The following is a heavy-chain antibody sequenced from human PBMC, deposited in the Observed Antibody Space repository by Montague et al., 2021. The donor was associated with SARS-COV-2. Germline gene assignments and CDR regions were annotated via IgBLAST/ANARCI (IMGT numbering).Heavy chain of an antibody. D-gene: IGHD4-17*01. J-gene: IGHJ4*02. V-gene: IGHV4-38-2*02. CDR3: ARENTVTTFGGPYYIDS. Sequence: SETLSLTCSVSGFSISSGYYWGWIRQTPGKGLEWIGSRYQNGATYYSPSLKRPVTILLDTSKNQFSLKLSSVTAADTAVYYCARENTVTTFGGPYYIDSWGQGTLVTVSA. CDR1: GFSISSGYY. CDR2: RYQNGAT.